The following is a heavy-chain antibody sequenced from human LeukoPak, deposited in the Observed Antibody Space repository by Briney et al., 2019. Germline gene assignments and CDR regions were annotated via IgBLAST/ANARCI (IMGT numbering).Heavy chain of an antibody. J-gene: IGHJ4*02. CDR3: ARIVVVTAPTIYYFDY. CDR2: IYYSGST. CDR1: GGSLSSSSYY. V-gene: IGHV4-39*07. Sequence: SETLSLTCTVSGGSLSSSSYYWGWIRQPPGKGLEWIGSIYYSGSTYYNPSLKSRVTISVDTSKNQFSLKLSSVTAADTAVYYCARIVVVTAPTIYYFDYWGQGTLVTVSS. D-gene: IGHD2-21*02.